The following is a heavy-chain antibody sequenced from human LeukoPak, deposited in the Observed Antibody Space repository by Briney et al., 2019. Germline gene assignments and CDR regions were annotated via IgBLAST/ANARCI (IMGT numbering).Heavy chain of an antibody. CDR3: AQDRAWIEFYF. CDR2: ISSDGINT. D-gene: IGHD5-12*01. Sequence: GGSLRLSCAASGFSFSTYWMHWVRQAPGKGLVWVSRISSDGINTNYADSVKGRFTISRDNSKNTMYLQMNSLRAEDTAVYYCAQDRAWIEFYFWGQGTLVTVSS. CDR1: GFSFSTYW. J-gene: IGHJ4*02. V-gene: IGHV3-74*01.